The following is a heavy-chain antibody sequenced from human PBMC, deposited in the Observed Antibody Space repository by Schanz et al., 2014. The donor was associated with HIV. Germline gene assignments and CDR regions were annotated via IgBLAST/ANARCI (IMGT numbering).Heavy chain of an antibody. CDR3: ARGRSGYCSGGSCPYGRYYFDY. CDR2: INPNSGGT. V-gene: IGHV1-2*02. D-gene: IGHD2-15*01. CDR1: GDTFTGYY. Sequence: QVQLVQSGAEVKKPGASVKVSCKASGDTFTGYYMHWVRQAPGQGLEWMGWINPNSGGTNYAQKFQGRVTMTRDTSISTAYMELSRLRSDDTAVYYCARGRSGYCSGGSCPYGRYYFDYWGQGTLVTVSS. J-gene: IGHJ4*02.